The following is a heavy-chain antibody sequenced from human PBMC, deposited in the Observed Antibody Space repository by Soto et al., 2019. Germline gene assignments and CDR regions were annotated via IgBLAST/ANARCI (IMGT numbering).Heavy chain of an antibody. V-gene: IGHV3-21*01. CDR3: ARGWLRDPWMY. J-gene: IGHJ4*02. D-gene: IGHD5-12*01. Sequence: EVQLVESGGGLVKPGGSLGLSCAASGFIFSSYTMNWVRQAPGKGLEWVSSISASSTYIYYADSLKGRFTISRGNAYNSLYLQMSSLRAEDTAVYYCARGWLRDPWMYWGQGTLVTVSS. CDR1: GFIFSSYT. CDR2: ISASSTYI.